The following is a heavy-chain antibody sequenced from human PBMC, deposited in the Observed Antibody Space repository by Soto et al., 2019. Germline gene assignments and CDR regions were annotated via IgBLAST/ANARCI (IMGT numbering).Heavy chain of an antibody. CDR3: ARSVGYYYYGMDV. Sequence: QVHLEESGPGLVKPSQTLSLTCTVLGDSIRSGDYYWNWICQPPGRGLEWIGYIYYSGSTYYNPSLKSRLTMSVDTSKNQFSLRLSSVIAADTAVYYCARSVGYYYYGMDVWGQGTTVIVSS. CDR2: IYYSGST. CDR1: GDSIRSGDYY. J-gene: IGHJ6*02. V-gene: IGHV4-30-4*01. D-gene: IGHD1-26*01.